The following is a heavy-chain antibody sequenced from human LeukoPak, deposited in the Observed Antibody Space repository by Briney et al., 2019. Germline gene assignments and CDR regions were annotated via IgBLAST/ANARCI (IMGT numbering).Heavy chain of an antibody. CDR2: ISYDGGKR. D-gene: IGHD4-23*01. CDR3: ARGPYGGNSPPYYYYYYYMDV. V-gene: IGHV3-30*03. Sequence: GGSLRLSCAASGFNFRTYGMHWVRQAPGKGLEWVAFISYDGGKRYFGESVKGRFTIARDNSENTVSLQMNSLKTEDTAVYYCARGPYGGNSPPYYYYYYYMDVWGKGTTVTVSS. J-gene: IGHJ6*03. CDR1: GFNFRTYG.